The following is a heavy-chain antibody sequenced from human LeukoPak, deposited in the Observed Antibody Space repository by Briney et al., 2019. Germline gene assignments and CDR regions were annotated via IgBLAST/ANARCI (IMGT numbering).Heavy chain of an antibody. Sequence: SETLSLTCTVSGRSISSSSYYWGWIRQPPGKGLEWIGSIYYRGTTYYNPSLKSRVTISVDTSKNQFSLKLNSVTAADTAVYYCARGVTVDDFWSGYWAWFDPWGQGTLVTVSS. CDR1: GRSISSSSYY. CDR3: ARGVTVDDFWSGYWAWFDP. D-gene: IGHD3-3*01. J-gene: IGHJ5*02. CDR2: IYYRGTT. V-gene: IGHV4-39*07.